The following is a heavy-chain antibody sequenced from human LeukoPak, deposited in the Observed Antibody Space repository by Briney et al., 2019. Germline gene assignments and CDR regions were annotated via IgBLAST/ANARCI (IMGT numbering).Heavy chain of an antibody. V-gene: IGHV4-31*03. J-gene: IGHJ4*02. CDR2: IYYSGST. Sequence: PSQTLSLTCTVSGGSISSGDYSWSWIRQLPGKGLEWIGYIYYSGSTFYNPSLKSRVTISVDTSKNQFSLKLSSVTAADTAVYYCARADGDYAIDYWGQGTLVTVSS. D-gene: IGHD4-17*01. CDR3: ARADGDYAIDY. CDR1: GGSISSGDYS.